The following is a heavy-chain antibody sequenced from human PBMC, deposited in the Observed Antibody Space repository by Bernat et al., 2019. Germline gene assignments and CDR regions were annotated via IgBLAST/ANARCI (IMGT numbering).Heavy chain of an antibody. D-gene: IGHD3-22*01. Sequence: VQLVESGGGLVKPGRSLRLPCAASGFTFSSYGMHWVRQAPGKGLEWVAVISYDGSNKYYADSVKGRFTISRDNSKNTLYLQMNSLRAEDTAVYYCAKDLGYDSSGYYFYHDAFDIWGQGTMVTVSS. CDR3: AKDLGYDSSGYYFYHDAFDI. J-gene: IGHJ3*02. CDR2: ISYDGSNK. V-gene: IGHV3-30*18. CDR1: GFTFSSYG.